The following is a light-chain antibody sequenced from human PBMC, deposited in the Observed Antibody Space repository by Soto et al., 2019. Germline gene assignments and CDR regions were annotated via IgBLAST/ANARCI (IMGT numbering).Light chain of an antibody. CDR2: AAS. Sequence: DIQMTQAPSSMSASVGDRVTITCRASQAIYSRLAWYQQKPGKAPKLLIYAASSLQSGVTPRFSGSGSGTEFTLTITTLHPEDFATYYCQQAKSLPLTFGGGTKVEIK. V-gene: IGKV1-12*01. CDR3: QQAKSLPLT. CDR1: QAIYSR. J-gene: IGKJ4*01.